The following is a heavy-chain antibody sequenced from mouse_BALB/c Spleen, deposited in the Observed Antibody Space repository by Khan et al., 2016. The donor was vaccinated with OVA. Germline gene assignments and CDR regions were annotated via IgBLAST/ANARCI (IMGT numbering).Heavy chain of an antibody. D-gene: IGHD4-1*01. Sequence: QVQLQQSGPELVRPGTSVKISCKASGYTFTNYWLGWLKQRPGHGLDWIGDIHPGGGFTNYNEKFKGKAALTADTSSTSAYMQFSSLTSEDSAVYFCARWDTWYFDVWGAGTTVTVSS. J-gene: IGHJ1*01. CDR3: ARWDTWYFDV. V-gene: IGHV1-63*01. CDR2: IHPGGGFT. CDR1: GYTFTNYW.